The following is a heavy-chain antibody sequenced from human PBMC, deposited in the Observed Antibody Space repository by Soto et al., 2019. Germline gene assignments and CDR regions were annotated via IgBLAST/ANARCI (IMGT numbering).Heavy chain of an antibody. Sequence: GGSLRLSCAASGFTGSSNFMSWVRQAPGKGLEWVSVIYTNDLTSYSDSVKGRFTISLDNSNNTLFLQMTSLRAEDTAIYYCATRVGPSGRYYFDSWGQGALVTVSS. V-gene: IGHV3-53*01. J-gene: IGHJ4*02. D-gene: IGHD1-26*01. CDR1: GFTGSSNF. CDR2: IYTNDLT. CDR3: ATRVGPSGRYYFDS.